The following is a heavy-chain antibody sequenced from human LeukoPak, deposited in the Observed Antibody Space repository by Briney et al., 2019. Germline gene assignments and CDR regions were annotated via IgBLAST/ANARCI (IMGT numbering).Heavy chain of an antibody. J-gene: IGHJ4*02. CDR1: GYTFTGYY. D-gene: IGHD5-18*01. Sequence: ASVKVSCKASGYTFTGYYMHWVRQAPGQGLEWMGWINPNSGGTNYAQKFQGRVTMTRDTSISTAYMELSRLRFDDTAVYYCARGTGEGYSYGRYYFDYWGQGTLVTVSS. V-gene: IGHV1-2*02. CDR2: INPNSGGT. CDR3: ARGTGEGYSYGRYYFDY.